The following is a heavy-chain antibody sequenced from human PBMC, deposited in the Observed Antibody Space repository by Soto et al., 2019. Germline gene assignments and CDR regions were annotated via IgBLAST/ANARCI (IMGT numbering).Heavy chain of an antibody. V-gene: IGHV3-30*03. CDR3: TTDPNSSGWPY. D-gene: IGHD6-19*01. J-gene: IGHJ4*02. CDR2: ISYDGSNK. Sequence: PGGSLRLSCAASGFTFSSYGMHWVRQAPGKGLEWVAVISYDGSNKYYADSVKGRFTISRDNSKNTLYLQMNSLKTEDTAVYYCTTDPNSSGWPYWGQGTLVTVSS. CDR1: GFTFSSYG.